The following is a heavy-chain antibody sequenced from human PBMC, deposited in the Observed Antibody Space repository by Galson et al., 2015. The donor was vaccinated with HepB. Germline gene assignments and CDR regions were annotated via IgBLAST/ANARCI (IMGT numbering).Heavy chain of an antibody. J-gene: IGHJ4*02. CDR1: GYTFTSYG. CDR3: ARVCSGGSCYWSRRAADY. CDR2: ISAYNGNT. V-gene: IGHV1-18*04. D-gene: IGHD2-15*01. Sequence: SVKVSCKASGYTFTSYGISGVRQAPGQGLEWMGWISAYNGNTNYAQKLQGRVTMTTDTSTSTAYMELRSLRSDDTAVYYCARVCSGGSCYWSRRAADYWGQGTLVTVSS.